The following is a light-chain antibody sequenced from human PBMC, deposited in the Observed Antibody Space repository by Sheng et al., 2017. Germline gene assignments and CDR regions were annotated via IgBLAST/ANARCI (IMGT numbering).Light chain of an antibody. V-gene: IGLV2-14*03. CDR3: SSFTTTSTLVL. CDR2: DVS. Sequence: QSALTQPASVSGSPGQSITISCTGTSSDVGGYNYVSWYQQHPGKAPKLMIYDVSNRPSGVSNRFSGSKSGNTASLTISGLQPEDEADYYCSSFTTTSTLVLFGGGTRLTVL. CDR1: SSDVGGYNY. J-gene: IGLJ2*01.